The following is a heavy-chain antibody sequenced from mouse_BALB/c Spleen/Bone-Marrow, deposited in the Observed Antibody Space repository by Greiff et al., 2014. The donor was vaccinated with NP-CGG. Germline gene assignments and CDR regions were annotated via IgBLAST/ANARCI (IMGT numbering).Heavy chain of an antibody. D-gene: IGHD1-1*01. CDR3: AKGHYGSSPFAY. Sequence: VKLMESGPSLVQPSRSLSITCTVSGFSLTNYGIYWVRQSPGKGLEWLGVIWRGGTTDYNAAFMSRLSITKDNSKSQVFFKMNSLQADDTAIYYCAKGHYGSSPFAYWGQGTLVTVSA. CDR2: IWRGGTT. V-gene: IGHV2-5-1*01. J-gene: IGHJ3*01. CDR1: GFSLTNYG.